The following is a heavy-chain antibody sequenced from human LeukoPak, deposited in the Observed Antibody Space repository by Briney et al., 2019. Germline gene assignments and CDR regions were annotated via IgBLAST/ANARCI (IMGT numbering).Heavy chain of an antibody. CDR2: IYYSEST. CDR1: GGSISSYY. Sequence: PSETLSLTCTVSGGSISSYYWSWIRQPPGKGLEWIGYIYYSESTNYNPSLKSRVTISVDTSKNQFSLKLSPVTAADTAVYYCARETMVRELFSYMDVWGKGTTVTISS. D-gene: IGHD3-10*01. J-gene: IGHJ6*03. V-gene: IGHV4-59*01. CDR3: ARETMVRELFSYMDV.